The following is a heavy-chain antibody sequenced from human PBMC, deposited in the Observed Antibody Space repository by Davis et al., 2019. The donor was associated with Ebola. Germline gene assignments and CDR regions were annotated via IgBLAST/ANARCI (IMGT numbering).Heavy chain of an antibody. CDR1: GFTFSSYW. CDR2: IKSKTDGGTT. D-gene: IGHD3-16*02. J-gene: IGHJ4*02. Sequence: GESLKISCAASGFTFSSYWMSWVRQAPGKGLEWVGRIKSKTDGGTTAYAAPVKDRFTISRDDSKNTLFLQMNSLRTEDTAVYYCTTGFSYYDYIWGSYRDDFDYWGQGTLVTVSS. V-gene: IGHV3-15*01. CDR3: TTGFSYYDYIWGSYRDDFDY.